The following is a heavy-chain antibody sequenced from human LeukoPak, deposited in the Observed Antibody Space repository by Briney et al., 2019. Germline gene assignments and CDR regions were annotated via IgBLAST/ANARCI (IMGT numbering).Heavy chain of an antibody. Sequence: ASVKVSCKASGGTFSSYAISWVRQAPGQGLEWMGGIIPIFGTANYAQKFQGRVTITADKSTSTAYMALSSLRSEDTAVYYCARVGGVAAAGWYFDYWGQGTLVTVSS. CDR1: GGTFSSYA. D-gene: IGHD6-13*01. CDR3: ARVGGVAAAGWYFDY. V-gene: IGHV1-69*06. J-gene: IGHJ4*02. CDR2: IIPIFGTA.